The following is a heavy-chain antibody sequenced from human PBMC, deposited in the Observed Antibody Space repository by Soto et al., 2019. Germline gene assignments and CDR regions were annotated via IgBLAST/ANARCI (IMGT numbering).Heavy chain of an antibody. CDR3: AREWGLLPYYVMNV. Sequence: PSETLSLTCIVSCDSVTSGSYYWTWLRQPPGKGLEWIGYISYTERTKYNPSLQSRVTISVDTSKNDFSLNLSSVTAADTAVYFCAREWGLLPYYVMNVWGHGTAVTVSS. D-gene: IGHD7-27*01. CDR2: ISYTERT. V-gene: IGHV4-61*03. CDR1: CDSVTSGSYY. J-gene: IGHJ6*02.